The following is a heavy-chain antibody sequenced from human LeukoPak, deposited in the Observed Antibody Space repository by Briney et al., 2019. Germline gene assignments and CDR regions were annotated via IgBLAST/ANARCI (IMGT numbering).Heavy chain of an antibody. CDR3: ARTSYDWDYYYYMDV. J-gene: IGHJ6*03. D-gene: IGHD3-16*01. V-gene: IGHV4-31*03. Sequence: SETLSLTCTVSGGSISSCGYYWGWIRQHPGKGLEWIGYIYYSGSTYYNPSFKSRVTISVDTSKNQFSLKLSSVTAADTAVYYCARTSYDWDYYYYMDVWGKGTTVTVSS. CDR2: IYYSGST. CDR1: GGSISSCGYY.